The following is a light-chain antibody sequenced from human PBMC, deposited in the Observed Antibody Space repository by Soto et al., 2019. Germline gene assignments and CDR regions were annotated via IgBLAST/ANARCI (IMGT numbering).Light chain of an antibody. V-gene: IGLV2-14*01. CDR2: DVS. CDR3: SSYTSSSTPYA. Sequence: QSVLTQPASVSGSPGQSITISCTGTSSDVGGYNYVSWYQQHPGKAPKLMIYDVSNRPSGVSNRFSGSKSGNTASLTISGLQAEDEADYHCSSYTSSSTPYAFGTGTKVTV. CDR1: SSDVGGYNY. J-gene: IGLJ1*01.